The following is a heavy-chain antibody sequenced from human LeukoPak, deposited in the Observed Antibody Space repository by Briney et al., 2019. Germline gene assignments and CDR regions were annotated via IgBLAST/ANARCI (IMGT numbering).Heavy chain of an antibody. V-gene: IGHV3-48*03. D-gene: IGHD1-26*01. J-gene: IGHJ3*02. Sequence: GGSLRLSCAASGFTFSSYEMNWVRQAPGKGLEWVSYISSSGSTIYYADSVKGRFTISRDNAKNSLYLQMNSLRAEDTAVYYCAKLISGAESTQGDAFDIWGQGTMVTVSS. CDR1: GFTFSSYE. CDR2: ISSSGSTI. CDR3: AKLISGAESTQGDAFDI.